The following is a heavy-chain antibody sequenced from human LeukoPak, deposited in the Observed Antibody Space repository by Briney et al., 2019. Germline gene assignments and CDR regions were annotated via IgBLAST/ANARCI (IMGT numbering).Heavy chain of an antibody. CDR1: GGSVSSGSYS. Sequence: SETLSLTCTVSGGSVSSGSYSWSWIRQPAGKGLEWIGRIYTSGSTNYNPSLKSRVTMSVDTSKNQFSLKLSSVTAADTAVYYCARDSTSGYSGYDSDYWGQGTLVTVSS. CDR2: IYTSGST. J-gene: IGHJ4*02. V-gene: IGHV4-61*02. D-gene: IGHD5-12*01. CDR3: ARDSTSGYSGYDSDY.